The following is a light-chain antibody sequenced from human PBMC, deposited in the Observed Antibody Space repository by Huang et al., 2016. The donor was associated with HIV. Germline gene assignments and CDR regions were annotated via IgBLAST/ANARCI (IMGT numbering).Light chain of an antibody. J-gene: IGKJ5*01. CDR2: DAS. Sequence: IVLTQSPATLSLSPWERATIPCKASQSIKNYLAWYQQKPGQSPSLLILDASTRATGTPARFSGGGSWTDFTLTISSLEPEDCAVYYCQQRGTWLITFGQGTRLEMK. V-gene: IGKV3-11*01. CDR1: QSIKNY. CDR3: QQRGTWLIT.